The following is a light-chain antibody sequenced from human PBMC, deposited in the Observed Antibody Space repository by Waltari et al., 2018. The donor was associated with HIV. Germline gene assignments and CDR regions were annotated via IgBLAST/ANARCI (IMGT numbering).Light chain of an antibody. J-gene: IGLJ2*01. V-gene: IGLV1-51*01. Sequence: QSVLTQPPSVSAAPGQKVTISCLTSGPSRSDIGDDFVSWYQHPPAAAYQHLPGAAPKLVIYDNDKRPSGIPDRFSGSKTGTSATLTITGLQTGDEAIYFCGSWVRSLDGGVFGGGTKLTVL. CDR3: GSWVRSLDGGV. CDR2: DND. CDR1: GPSRSDIGDDF.